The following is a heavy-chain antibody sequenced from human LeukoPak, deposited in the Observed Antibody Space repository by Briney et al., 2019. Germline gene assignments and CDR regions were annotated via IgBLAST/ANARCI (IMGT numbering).Heavy chain of an antibody. V-gene: IGHV3-49*03. Sequence: GGSLRLSCTASGFTFGDYAMSWFRQAPGKGLEWVGFIRSKAYGGTTEYAASVEGRFTISRDNSKNTLYLQMNSLRAEDTAVYYCANLGRIQSPQKFDPWGQGTLVTVSS. CDR1: GFTFGDYA. D-gene: IGHD1-14*01. CDR3: ANLGRIQSPQKFDP. J-gene: IGHJ5*02. CDR2: IRSKAYGGTT.